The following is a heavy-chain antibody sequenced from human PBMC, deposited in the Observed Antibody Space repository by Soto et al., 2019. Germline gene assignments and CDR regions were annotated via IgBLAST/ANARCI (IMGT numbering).Heavy chain of an antibody. CDR2: FDPEDGET. Sequence: GASVKVSCKVSGYTLTELSMHWVRQAPGKGHEWMGGFDPEDGETIYAQKFQGRVNMTEDTSTDAAYMELSSLRSEDTAVYYCATGGPEYSSSSSNYYYGMDVWGQGTTVTVSS. CDR3: ATGGPEYSSSSSNYYYGMDV. CDR1: GYTLTELS. D-gene: IGHD6-6*01. J-gene: IGHJ6*02. V-gene: IGHV1-24*01.